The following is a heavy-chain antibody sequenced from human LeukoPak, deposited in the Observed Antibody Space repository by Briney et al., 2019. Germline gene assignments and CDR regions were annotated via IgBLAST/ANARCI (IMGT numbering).Heavy chain of an antibody. Sequence: GASVKVSCKASGYTFTSYYIHWVRQAPGQGLEWMGTINPSGDSAYYTQKFQGRVTMTRDTSTSTVYMELSSLRSEDTAVYYCAKDRSSSAREDWGQGTLVTVSS. CDR2: INPSGDSA. CDR1: GYTFTSYY. CDR3: AKDRSSSARED. D-gene: IGHD6-13*01. V-gene: IGHV1-46*01. J-gene: IGHJ4*02.